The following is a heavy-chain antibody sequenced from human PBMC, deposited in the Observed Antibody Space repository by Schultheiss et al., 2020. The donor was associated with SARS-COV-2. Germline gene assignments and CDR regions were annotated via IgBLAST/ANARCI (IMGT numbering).Heavy chain of an antibody. Sequence: GESLKISCAASGFTFSSYGMHWVRQAPGKGLEWVAFIRYDGSNKYYADSVKGRFTISRDNSKNTLYLQMNSLRVEDTAVYYCAREGYDFWSGYPNNWFDPWGQGTLVTVSS. D-gene: IGHD3-3*01. CDR1: GFTFSSYG. CDR3: AREGYDFWSGYPNNWFDP. V-gene: IGHV3-30*02. CDR2: IRYDGSNK. J-gene: IGHJ5*02.